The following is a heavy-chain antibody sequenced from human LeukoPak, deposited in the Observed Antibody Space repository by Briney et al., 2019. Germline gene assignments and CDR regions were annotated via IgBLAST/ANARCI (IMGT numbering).Heavy chain of an antibody. D-gene: IGHD2-2*01. CDR1: GFTFSSYW. J-gene: IGHJ1*01. V-gene: IGHV3-7*01. CDR2: IKQDGSEK. CDR3: ARDMSRYCSSTSCYGHFQH. Sequence: GGSLRLSCAASGFTFSSYWMSWVRQAPGKGLEWVANIKQDGSEKYYVDSVKGRFTIPRDNAKNSLYLQMNSLRAEDTAVYYCARDMSRYCSSTSCYGHFQHWGQGTLVTVSS.